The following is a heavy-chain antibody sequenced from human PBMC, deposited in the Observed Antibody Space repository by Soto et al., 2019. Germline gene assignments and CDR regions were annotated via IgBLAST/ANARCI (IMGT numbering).Heavy chain of an antibody. CDR3: ARDRAITVTTYRVFDY. J-gene: IGHJ4*02. D-gene: IGHD4-4*01. CDR1: GYSFTNYD. V-gene: IGHV1-18*01. Sequence: ASVKVSCKASGYSFTNYDISWVRQAPGQGLEWMGWISAYNGNTNYAQKLQGRVTMTTDTSTSTAYMELRSLRSDDTAVYYCARDRAITVTTYRVFDYWGQGTLVTVS. CDR2: ISAYNGNT.